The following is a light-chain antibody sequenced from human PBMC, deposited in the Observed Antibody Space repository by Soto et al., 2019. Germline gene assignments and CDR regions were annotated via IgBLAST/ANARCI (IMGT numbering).Light chain of an antibody. CDR2: GAS. V-gene: IGKV1-39*01. J-gene: IGKJ1*01. Sequence: ASSDPAGFRKIGTVSCRASQSISTYLNWYQQKPGKAPKVLIYGASSLPSGVPSRFSASGSEIDFTLFISSLQRDHFATYYCQQSHSGKTFGQGTKVDI. CDR1: QSISTY. CDR3: QQSHSGKT.